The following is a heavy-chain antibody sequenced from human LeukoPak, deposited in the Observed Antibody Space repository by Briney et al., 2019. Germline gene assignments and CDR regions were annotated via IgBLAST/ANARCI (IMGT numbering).Heavy chain of an antibody. Sequence: GGSLRLSCAASGFTFSDYYMSWIRQAPGKGLEWVSYISSSGSTIYYADSVKGRFTISRDNAKNSLYLQMNSLRAEDTAVYYCARNVLLWFGELLTSYYFDYWGQGTLVTVSS. J-gene: IGHJ4*02. CDR2: ISSSGSTI. D-gene: IGHD3-10*01. CDR1: GFTFSDYY. CDR3: ARNVLLWFGELLTSYYFDY. V-gene: IGHV3-11*04.